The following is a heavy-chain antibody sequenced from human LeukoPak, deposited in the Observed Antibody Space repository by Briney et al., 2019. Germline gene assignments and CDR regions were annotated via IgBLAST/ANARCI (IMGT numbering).Heavy chain of an antibody. CDR3: ARVSPAVADTPRVPGVWDYFDY. D-gene: IGHD6-19*01. J-gene: IGHJ4*02. CDR1: GYTFTSYG. Sequence: ASVKVSCKASGYTFTSYGISWVRQAPGQGLEWMGWISAYNGNTNYAQKLQGRVTMTTDTSTSTAYMELRSLRSDDTAVYYCARVSPAVADTPRVPGVWDYFDYWGQGTLVTVSS. CDR2: ISAYNGNT. V-gene: IGHV1-18*01.